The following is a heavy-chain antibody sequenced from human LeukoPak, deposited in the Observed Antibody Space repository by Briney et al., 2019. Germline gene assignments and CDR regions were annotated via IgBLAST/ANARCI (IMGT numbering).Heavy chain of an antibody. CDR2: IYHSGST. J-gene: IGHJ4*02. CDR3: ARSELLWFGGVNSGFDS. CDR1: GGSISSGGYY. D-gene: IGHD3-10*01. V-gene: IGHV4-30-2*01. Sequence: PSETLSLTCTVSGGSISSGGYYWSWIRQPPGKGLEWIGYIYHSGSTYYNPSLKSRVTISVDTSKNQFSLKLSSVTAADTAVYYCARSELLWFGGVNSGFDSWGQGTLVTVSS.